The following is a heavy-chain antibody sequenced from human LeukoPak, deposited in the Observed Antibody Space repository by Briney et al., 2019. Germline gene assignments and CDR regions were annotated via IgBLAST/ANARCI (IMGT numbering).Heavy chain of an antibody. D-gene: IGHD6-13*01. J-gene: IGHJ3*02. Sequence: GGSLRLSCAASGFTFSSYGMHWVRQAPGTGLEWVALISYHGSDKYSADSVKGRFTISRDNSKNTLYLQMNSMRVEDTAMYYCAKDNNGAAAGIIPGSFDIWGQGTMVTVSS. CDR1: GFTFSSYG. CDR3: AKDNNGAAAGIIPGSFDI. V-gene: IGHV3-30*18. CDR2: ISYHGSDK.